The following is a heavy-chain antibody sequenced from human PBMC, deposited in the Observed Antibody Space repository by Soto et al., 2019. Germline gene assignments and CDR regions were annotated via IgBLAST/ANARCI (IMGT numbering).Heavy chain of an antibody. Sequence: QMQLVQSGAEVKKTGSSVTVSCKALGNTFTYRYLHWVRQAPGQALEWVGWITPFNGDVHYAQKFQERVTITRDRSINTAYMQMSSLRPEDTAMYFCASGGAGSGPFTWELPDHWGQGTLVTVSS. CDR3: ASGGAGSGPFTWELPDH. CDR2: ITPFNGDV. J-gene: IGHJ4*02. CDR1: GNTFTYRY. V-gene: IGHV1-45*02. D-gene: IGHD1-26*01.